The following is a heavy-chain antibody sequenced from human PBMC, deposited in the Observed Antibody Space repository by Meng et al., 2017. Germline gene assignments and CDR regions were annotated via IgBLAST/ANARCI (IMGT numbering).Heavy chain of an antibody. CDR1: GGTFSSYA. D-gene: IGHD6-19*01. CDR3: ASVTPSGYYYYGMDV. J-gene: IGHJ6*02. V-gene: IGHV1-69*13. CDR2: IIPIFGTA. Sequence: SVKVSCKASGGTFSSYAISWVRQAPGQGLEWMGGIIPIFGTANYAQKFQGRVTITADESTSTAYMELSSLRSEDTAVYYCASVTPSGYYYYGMDVWGQGTMVTVSS.